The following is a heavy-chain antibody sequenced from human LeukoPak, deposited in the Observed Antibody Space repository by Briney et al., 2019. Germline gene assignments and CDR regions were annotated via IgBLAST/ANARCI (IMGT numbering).Heavy chain of an antibody. V-gene: IGHV1-18*01. J-gene: IGHJ4*02. CDR3: ARDVGIVGYPNFDY. D-gene: IGHD1-26*01. CDR2: ISAYNGNT. Sequence: ASVKVSCKASGYTFTSYGIRWVRQAPGQGLEWMGWISAYNGNTNYAQKLQGRVTMTTDTSTSTAYMELRSLRSDDTAVYYCARDVGIVGYPNFDYWGQGTLVTVSS. CDR1: GYTFTSYG.